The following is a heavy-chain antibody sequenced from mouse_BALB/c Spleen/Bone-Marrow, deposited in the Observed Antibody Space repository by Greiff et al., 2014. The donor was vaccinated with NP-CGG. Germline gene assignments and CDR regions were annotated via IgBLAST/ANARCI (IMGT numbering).Heavy chain of an antibody. Sequence: DVKLVESGGGIVQPGGSLKLSCVLSGFSFSDYYMYWVRQTPEKRLEWVAYISDSGGSTYYPDTVKGRFTISRDNAKNTLYLQMSRLKSEDTAMYYCARLGDYSYFDYWGQGTTLTVSS. CDR2: ISDSGGST. V-gene: IGHV5-12*01. CDR1: GFSFSDYY. J-gene: IGHJ2*01. D-gene: IGHD1-1*01. CDR3: ARLGDYSYFDY.